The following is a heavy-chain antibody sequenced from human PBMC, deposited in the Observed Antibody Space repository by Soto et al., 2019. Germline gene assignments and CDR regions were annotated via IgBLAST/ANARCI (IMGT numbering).Heavy chain of an antibody. J-gene: IGHJ4*02. Sequence: QVQLVESGGGVVQPGRSLSLSCAASGFTFSSYAMHWVRQAPGKGLEWVAVISYDGSNKYYADSVKGRFTISRHSYKNTLYLQMNSLSAEDTAVYYCARVGGSSSSVGYWCQGPLVTVSS. CDR1: GFTFSSYA. D-gene: IGHD6-6*01. CDR2: ISYDGSNK. V-gene: IGHV3-30-3*01. CDR3: ARVGGSSSSVGY.